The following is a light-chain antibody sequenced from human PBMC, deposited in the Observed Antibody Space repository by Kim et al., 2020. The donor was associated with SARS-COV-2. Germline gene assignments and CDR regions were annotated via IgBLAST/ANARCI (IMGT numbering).Light chain of an antibody. CDR3: SSYGGSINNDGV. J-gene: IGLJ3*02. V-gene: IGLV2-8*01. Sequence: VTISCTGTSSDVGGYDYVSWYQQHPGKAPKLIIYEVSQRPSGVPDRFSGSKSGNTASLTVSGLQTEDEADYYCSSYGGSINNDGVFGGGTQLTVL. CDR1: SSDVGGYDY. CDR2: EVS.